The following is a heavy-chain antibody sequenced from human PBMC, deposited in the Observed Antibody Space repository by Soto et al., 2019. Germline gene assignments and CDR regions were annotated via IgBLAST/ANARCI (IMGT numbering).Heavy chain of an antibody. CDR1: GFTFSSYG. D-gene: IGHD5-18*01. J-gene: IGHJ6*03. V-gene: IGHV3-33*01. Sequence: QVQLVESGGGVVQPGRSLRLSCAASGFTFSSYGMQWVRQAPGKGLEWVAVIWYDGSNKYYADSVKGRFTISRDNSKNTLYLQMNSLRAEDTAVYYCARDGYSYEGYYYYYMDVLGKGTTVTVSS. CDR3: ARDGYSYEGYYYYYMDV. CDR2: IWYDGSNK.